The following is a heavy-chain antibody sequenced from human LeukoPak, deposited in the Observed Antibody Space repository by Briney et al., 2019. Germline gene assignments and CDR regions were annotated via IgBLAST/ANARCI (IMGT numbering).Heavy chain of an antibody. D-gene: IGHD6-13*01. Sequence: SEPLSLTCTVSGGSIGSYFWSWIRQPPGKGLEWIGYIYSRGTDYNPSLKSRVTISVDTFTNHFSLSLYSVTAADTALYYCARHHGSWTDWYFDLWGRGTLVIVSP. J-gene: IGHJ2*01. V-gene: IGHV4-59*08. CDR3: ARHHGSWTDWYFDL. CDR2: IYSRGT. CDR1: GGSIGSYF.